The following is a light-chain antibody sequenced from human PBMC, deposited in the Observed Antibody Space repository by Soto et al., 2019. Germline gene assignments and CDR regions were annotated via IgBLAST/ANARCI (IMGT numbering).Light chain of an antibody. V-gene: IGKV3-20*01. CDR2: GTS. J-gene: IGKJ1*01. Sequence: EIVLTQSPGTLSLSPGERATLSCRASQSISSSSLAWYQQKPGQAPRLLIYGTSSRATDIPDRFSGSGSATDFTLTISRLEPEDFAVYYCQQYGSSPQTFGQGTKVEVK. CDR3: QQYGSSPQT. CDR1: QSISSSS.